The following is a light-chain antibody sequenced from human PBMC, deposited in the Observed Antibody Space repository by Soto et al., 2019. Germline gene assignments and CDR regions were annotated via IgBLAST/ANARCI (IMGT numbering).Light chain of an antibody. Sequence: EIVMTQSPATLSVSPGERATLSCRASQSVSSNLAWYQQKPGQALRLLIYGASTRATGIPARFSGSGSGTECTLTISSLQSEDFAVYYCQQYNNWPQTFGQGNKVEIK. V-gene: IGKV3-15*01. CDR1: QSVSSN. CDR2: GAS. CDR3: QQYNNWPQT. J-gene: IGKJ1*01.